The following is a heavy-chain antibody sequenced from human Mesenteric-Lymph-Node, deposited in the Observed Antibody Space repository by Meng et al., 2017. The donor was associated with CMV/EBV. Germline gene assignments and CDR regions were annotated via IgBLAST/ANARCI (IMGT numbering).Heavy chain of an antibody. CDR3: ARNRFWSGLITYGMDV. J-gene: IGHJ6*02. D-gene: IGHD3-3*01. CDR2: ISSSGSTI. V-gene: IGHV3-48*03. Sequence: GESLKISCAASGFTFSSYEMNWVRQAPGKGLEWVSYISSSGSTIYYADSVKGRFTISRDNAKNSLYLQMNSLRAEDTAVYYCARNRFWSGLITYGMDVWGQGTTVTVSS. CDR1: GFTFSSYE.